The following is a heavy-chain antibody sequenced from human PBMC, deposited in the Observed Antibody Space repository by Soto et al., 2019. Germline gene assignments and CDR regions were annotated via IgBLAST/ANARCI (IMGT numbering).Heavy chain of an antibody. V-gene: IGHV2-5*02. Sequence: QITLKESGPTLVKPTQTLTLTCTFSGFSLSTSGVGVGWIRQPPGKALEWLALIYWDDDKRYSPSLKSRLTIPKATPKNQVVLTLTTRDPVDTATFYSAHSPVFWGQGHYACVLWGQGTMVTVSS. D-gene: IGHD3-10*02. CDR2: IYWDDDK. J-gene: IGHJ3*01. CDR3: AHSPVFWGQGHYACVL. CDR1: GFSLSTSGVG.